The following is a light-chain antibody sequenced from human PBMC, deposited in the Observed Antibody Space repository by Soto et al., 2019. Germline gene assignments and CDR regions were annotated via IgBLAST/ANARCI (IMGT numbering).Light chain of an antibody. CDR1: QSISSH. CDR3: QQYGSSPPIT. CDR2: DAS. V-gene: IGKV3-20*01. Sequence: EIVLTQSPATLSVSPGERATLSCRASQSISSHLAWYQQKPGQPPKILIYDASHRATGIPARFSGSGSGTDFTLTISRLEPEDFAVYYCQQYGSSPPITFGQGTRLEIK. J-gene: IGKJ5*01.